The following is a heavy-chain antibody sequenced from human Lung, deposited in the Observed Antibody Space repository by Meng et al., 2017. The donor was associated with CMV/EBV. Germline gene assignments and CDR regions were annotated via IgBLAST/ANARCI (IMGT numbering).Heavy chain of an antibody. J-gene: IGHJ4*02. Sequence: SAXVSXXVSGYSLTELSIQWVRQAPGKGLEWMGGFDPEDGETIYAQKFQGRVTMTEDTSTNTAYMELSNLRSDDTAVYYYVTDDLCSGGDCSVGYWGQGALVTVSS. CDR1: GYSLTELS. CDR2: FDPEDGET. CDR3: VTDDLCSGGDCSVGY. V-gene: IGHV1-24*01. D-gene: IGHD2-21*02.